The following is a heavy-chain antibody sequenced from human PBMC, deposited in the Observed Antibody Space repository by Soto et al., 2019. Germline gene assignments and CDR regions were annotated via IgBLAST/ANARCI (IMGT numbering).Heavy chain of an antibody. J-gene: IGHJ6*03. Sequence: SETLSLTCTVSGGSISSSSYYWGWIRQPPGKGLEWIGSSYYSGSTYYNPSLKSRVTISVDTSKNQFSLKLSSVTAADTAVYYCARGTGYCSGGSCYLLGYYYYYMDVWGKGTTVTVSS. CDR3: ARGTGYCSGGSCYLLGYYYYYMDV. CDR2: SYYSGST. D-gene: IGHD2-15*01. V-gene: IGHV4-39*01. CDR1: GGSISSSSYY.